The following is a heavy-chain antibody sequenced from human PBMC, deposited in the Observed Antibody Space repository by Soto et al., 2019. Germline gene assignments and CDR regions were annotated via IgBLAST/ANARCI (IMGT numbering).Heavy chain of an antibody. V-gene: IGHV3-48*03. CDR1: GFTFSSYE. CDR2: ISSSGSTI. J-gene: IGHJ4*02. Sequence: EVQLVESGGGLVQPGGSLRLSCAASGFTFSSYEMNWVRQAPGKGLEWVSYISSSGSTIYYADSVKGRFTISRDNAKNSLYLQMNSLRAEDTAVYYCARDGWLFIPDYCGQGTLVTVSS. CDR3: ARDGWLFIPDY. D-gene: IGHD3-22*01.